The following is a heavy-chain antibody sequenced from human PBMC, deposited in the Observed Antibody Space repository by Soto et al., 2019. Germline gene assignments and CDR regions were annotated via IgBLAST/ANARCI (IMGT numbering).Heavy chain of an antibody. V-gene: IGHV4-34*01. Sequence: SETLSLTCAVYGGSFSGYYWSWIRQPPGKGLEWIGEINHSGSTNYNPSLKSRVTISVDTSKNQFSLKLSSVTAADTAVYYCARRIAAAGPLGYFDYWGQGTLVTVSS. CDR1: GGSFSGYY. CDR3: ARRIAAAGPLGYFDY. J-gene: IGHJ4*02. CDR2: INHSGST. D-gene: IGHD6-13*01.